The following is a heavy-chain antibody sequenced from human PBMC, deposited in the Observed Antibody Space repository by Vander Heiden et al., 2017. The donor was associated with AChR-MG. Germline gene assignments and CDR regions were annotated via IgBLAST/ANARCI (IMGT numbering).Heavy chain of an antibody. CDR1: AFPFPSSA. V-gene: IGHV3-23*01. CDR2: ISGSGGST. D-gene: IGHD2-15*01. Sequence: EVQLFESGGGSVQPRGSLRLSRAASAFPFPSSAMGWVRQAPGKGLDWVSAISGSGGSTYCADSVKGRFTISRDNSKNTLYLQMNSLRAEDTAVYYCAKYRYCSGGSCYSRDYFDYWGQGTLVTVSS. CDR3: AKYRYCSGGSCYSRDYFDY. J-gene: IGHJ4*02.